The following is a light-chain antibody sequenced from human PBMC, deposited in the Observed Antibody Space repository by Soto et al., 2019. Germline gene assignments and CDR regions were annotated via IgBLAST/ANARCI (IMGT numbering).Light chain of an antibody. Sequence: QSVLTQPASVSGSPGQSITISCTGTSSDVGNFDLVSWYQQHPGKAPKLIIYEGYKRPSGVSNRFSGSKSGNTASLTISGLQAEDEAAYYCCSHDHIILFGGGTKLTVL. CDR3: CSHDHIIL. CDR1: SSDVGNFDL. CDR2: EGY. J-gene: IGLJ2*01. V-gene: IGLV2-23*01.